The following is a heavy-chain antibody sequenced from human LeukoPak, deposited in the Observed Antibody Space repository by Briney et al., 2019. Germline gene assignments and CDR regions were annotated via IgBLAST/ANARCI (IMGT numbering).Heavy chain of an antibody. Sequence: SETLSLTCTVSGGSISSYYWSWIRQPPGKGLEWIGYIYYSGSTNYNPSLKSRVTISVDTSKNQFSLKLSSVTAADTAVYYCARATYDCSGYYVLAVSNAFDIWGQGTMVTVSS. D-gene: IGHD3-22*01. CDR3: ARATYDCSGYYVLAVSNAFDI. V-gene: IGHV4-59*01. J-gene: IGHJ3*02. CDR2: IYYSGST. CDR1: GGSISSYY.